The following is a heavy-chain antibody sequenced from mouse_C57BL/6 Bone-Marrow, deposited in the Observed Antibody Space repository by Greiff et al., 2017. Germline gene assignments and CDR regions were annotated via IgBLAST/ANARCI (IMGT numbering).Heavy chain of an antibody. Sequence: EVMLVESGGGLVQPGGSLSLSCAASGFTFTDYYMSWVRQPPGKALEWLGFIRNKANGYTTEYSASVKGRFTISRDNSQSILYLQMNALRAEDSATYYCASLPYYGNYLWYFDVWGTGTTVTVSS. CDR1: GFTFTDYY. D-gene: IGHD2-1*01. CDR3: ASLPYYGNYLWYFDV. J-gene: IGHJ1*03. V-gene: IGHV7-3*01. CDR2: IRNKANGYTT.